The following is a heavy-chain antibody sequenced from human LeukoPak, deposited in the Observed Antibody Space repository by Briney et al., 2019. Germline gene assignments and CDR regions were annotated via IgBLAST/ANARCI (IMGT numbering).Heavy chain of an antibody. CDR2: IYYSGST. CDR3: AKDPYYYDSSGYFGAIDY. J-gene: IGHJ4*02. V-gene: IGHV4-59*01. D-gene: IGHD3-22*01. CDR1: GGSISSYY. Sequence: SETLSLTCTVSGGSISSYYWSWIRQPPGKGLEWIGYIYYSGSTNYNPSLKSRVTISVDTSKNQFSLKLSSVTAADTAVYYCAKDPYYYDSSGYFGAIDYWGQGTLVTVSS.